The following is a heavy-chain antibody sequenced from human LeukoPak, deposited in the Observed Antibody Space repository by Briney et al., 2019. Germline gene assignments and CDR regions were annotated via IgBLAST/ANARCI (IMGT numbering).Heavy chain of an antibody. J-gene: IGHJ4*02. CDR2: IYYSGST. V-gene: IGHV4-59*01. D-gene: IGHD2-2*01. CDR3: AREYCSSSSCYVDY. CDR1: GGSISSYY. Sequence: SETLSLTCTVSGGSISSYYWSWIRQPPGKGLEWIGYIYYSGSTNYNPSLKSRVTISVDTSKNQFSQKLSSVTAADTAVYYCAREYCSSSSCYVDYWGQGTLVTVSS.